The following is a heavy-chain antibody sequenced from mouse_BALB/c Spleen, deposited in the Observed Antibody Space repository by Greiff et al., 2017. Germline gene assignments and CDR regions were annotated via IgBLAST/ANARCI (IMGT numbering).Heavy chain of an antibody. CDR2: INPNNGGT. D-gene: IGHD2-14*01. CDR3: ARKYDGLWFAY. V-gene: IGHV1-18*01. Sequence: EVKLLESGPELVKPGASVKIPCKASGYTFTDYNMDWVKQSHGKSLEWIGDINPNNGGTNYNQKFKGKATLTVDKSSSTAYMELRSLTSEDTAVYYCARKYDGLWFAYWGQGTLVTVSA. CDR1: GYTFTDYN. J-gene: IGHJ3*01.